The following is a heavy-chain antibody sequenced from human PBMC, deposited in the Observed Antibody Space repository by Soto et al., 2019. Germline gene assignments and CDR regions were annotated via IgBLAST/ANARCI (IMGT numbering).Heavy chain of an antibody. CDR1: GFTFGDYG. D-gene: IGHD3-16*01. J-gene: IGHJ4*02. V-gene: IGHV3-48*02. Sequence: GGSLRLSCAAPGFTFGDYGFNWVRQAPGKGLEWVSYISISSSAIFYADPVKGRVTISRDNAKNSLYLQLNSLRDGDTAMYYCARELKDGKIWSPFDYWGQGTLVTVSS. CDR3: ARELKDGKIWSPFDY. CDR2: ISISSSAI.